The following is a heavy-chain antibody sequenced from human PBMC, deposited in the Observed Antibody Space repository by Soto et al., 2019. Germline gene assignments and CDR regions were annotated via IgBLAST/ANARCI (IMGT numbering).Heavy chain of an antibody. CDR2: IYYSGST. V-gene: IGHV4-59*12. Sequence: PSETLALTCTVSGGSISSYYWSWIRQPPGKGLEWIGYIYYSGSTNYNPSLTSGVSISVDKSKNQFSLKLTSVTAADSAVYYCARDDHIVVVPTSLGAMDVWGQGTTVTVSS. D-gene: IGHD2-2*01. J-gene: IGHJ6*02. CDR3: ARDDHIVVVPTSLGAMDV. CDR1: GGSISSYY.